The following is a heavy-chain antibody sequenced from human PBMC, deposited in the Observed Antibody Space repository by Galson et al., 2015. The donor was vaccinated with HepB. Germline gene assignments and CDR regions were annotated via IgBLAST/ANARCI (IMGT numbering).Heavy chain of an antibody. CDR2: IYPGDSDT. CDR1: GYSFTSYW. CDR3: ARAVDYGGNLAPESDY. V-gene: IGHV5-51*01. D-gene: IGHD4-23*01. J-gene: IGHJ4*02. Sequence: QSGAEVKKPGESLKISCKGSGYSFTSYWIGWVRQMPGKGLEWMGIIYPGDSDTRYSPSFQGQVTISADKSISTAYLQWSSLKASDTAMHYCARAVDYGGNLAPESDYWGQGTLVTVSS.